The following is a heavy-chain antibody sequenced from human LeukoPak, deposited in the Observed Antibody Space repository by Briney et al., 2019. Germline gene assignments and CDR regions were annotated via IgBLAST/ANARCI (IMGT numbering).Heavy chain of an antibody. CDR3: ARGVVVGQQPHFDY. Sequence: SVKVSCKASGGTFSSYAISWVRQAPGQGLEWMGGIIPIFGTANYAQKFQGRVAITADESTSTAYMELSSLRSEDTAVYYCARGVVVGQQPHFDYWGQGTLVTVSS. J-gene: IGHJ4*02. V-gene: IGHV1-69*13. CDR2: IIPIFGTA. D-gene: IGHD6-13*01. CDR1: GGTFSSYA.